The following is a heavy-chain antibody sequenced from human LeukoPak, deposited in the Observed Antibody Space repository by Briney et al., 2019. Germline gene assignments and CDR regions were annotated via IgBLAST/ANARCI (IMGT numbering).Heavy chain of an antibody. CDR3: ARVQRGVRSPTDY. D-gene: IGHD4-17*01. Sequence: TGGSLRVSCAASGFTFSSYAMSCVRQAPGRGLEWVSTISGSGGTTYYADSVKGRFSISRDNSKSTLYLQMNSLRAEDTAVYYCARVQRGVRSPTDYWGQGTLVTVSS. V-gene: IGHV3-23*01. CDR2: ISGSGGTT. CDR1: GFTFSSYA. J-gene: IGHJ4*02.